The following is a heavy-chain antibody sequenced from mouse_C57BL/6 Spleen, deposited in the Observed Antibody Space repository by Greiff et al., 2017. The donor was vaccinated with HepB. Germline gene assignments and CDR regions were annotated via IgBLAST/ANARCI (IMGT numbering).Heavy chain of an antibody. CDR2: IDPSDSYT. D-gene: IGHD1-1*01. V-gene: IGHV1-69*01. CDR1: GYTFTSYW. CDR3: ASAYYYGSSYYYFDY. J-gene: IGHJ2*01. Sequence: VQLQQPGAELVMPGASVKLSCKASGYTFTSYWMHWVKQRPGQGLEWIGEIDPSDSYTNYNQKFKGKSTLTVDKYSSTAYMQRSSLTSEDSAVYYCASAYYYGSSYYYFDYWGQGTTLTVSS.